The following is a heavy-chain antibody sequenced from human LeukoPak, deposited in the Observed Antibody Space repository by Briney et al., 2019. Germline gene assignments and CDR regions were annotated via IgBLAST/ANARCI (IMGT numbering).Heavy chain of an antibody. D-gene: IGHD6-19*01. CDR1: GGSISSSSYY. V-gene: IGHV4-39*01. Sequence: SGTLSLTCTVSGGSISSSSYYWGWIRQPPGKGLEWIGSIYYSGSTYYNPSLKSRVTISVDTSKNQFSLKLSSVTAADTAVYYCARLGAVADFFDYWGQGTLVTVSS. CDR3: ARLGAVADFFDY. CDR2: IYYSGST. J-gene: IGHJ4*02.